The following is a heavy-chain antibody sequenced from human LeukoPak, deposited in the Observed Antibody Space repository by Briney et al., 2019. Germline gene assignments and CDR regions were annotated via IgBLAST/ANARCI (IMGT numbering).Heavy chain of an antibody. CDR3: ARDPLSSGNWFDP. D-gene: IGHD2/OR15-2a*01. CDR2: IIPILGIA. V-gene: IGHV1-69*04. J-gene: IGHJ5*02. CDR1: GGTFSSYT. Sequence: SVKVSCKASGGTFSSYTISWVRQPPGQGPEWMGRIIPILGIANYAQKFQGRVTITADKSTSTAYMELSSLRSEDTAVYYCARDPLSSGNWFDPWGQGTLVTVSS.